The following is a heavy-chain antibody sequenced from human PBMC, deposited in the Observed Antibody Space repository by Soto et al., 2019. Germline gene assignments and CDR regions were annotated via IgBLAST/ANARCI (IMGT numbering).Heavy chain of an antibody. D-gene: IGHD3-16*01. J-gene: IGHJ5*02. CDR2: ISSGSAYI. V-gene: IGHV3-21*01. Sequence: EVQLVESGGGLVKPGESLRLSCTFTFSSYSLNWVRQAPGKGLEWVSSISSGSAYIKYADSVKGRFTISRDNDKNFPYLRMSSPGVHHSAVYSLSRDGGGSHGHWFNPWGHGTLV. CDR1: TFSSYS. CDR3: SRDGGGSHGHWFNP.